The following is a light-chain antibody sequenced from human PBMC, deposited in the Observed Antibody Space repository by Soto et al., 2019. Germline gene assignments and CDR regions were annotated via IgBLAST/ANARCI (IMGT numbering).Light chain of an antibody. CDR3: PQYDLFPRT. Sequence: EIVLTQSPGTLSLSPGERATLSCRASQSVINNYLAWYQQKPGQAPRLLIYGASSRATGIPDRFSGSGSQTDFALTISRLEPEDFAVYFCPQYDLFPRTFGQGTKVEVK. J-gene: IGKJ1*01. V-gene: IGKV3-20*01. CDR2: GAS. CDR1: QSVINNY.